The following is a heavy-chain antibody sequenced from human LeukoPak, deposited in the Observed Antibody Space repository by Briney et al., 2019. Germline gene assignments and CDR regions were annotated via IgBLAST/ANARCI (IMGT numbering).Heavy chain of an antibody. D-gene: IGHD2-2*01. V-gene: IGHV4-34*01. J-gene: IGHJ4*02. CDR3: ARGCSSTSCLYYFNY. CDR1: GGSFSGYY. CDR2: INHSGST. Sequence: PSETLSLTCAVYGGSFSGYYWSWIRQPPGKGLGWIGEINHSGSTNYNPSLKSRVTISVDTSKNQFSLKLSSVTAADTAVYYCARGCSSTSCLYYFNYWGQGTLVTVSS.